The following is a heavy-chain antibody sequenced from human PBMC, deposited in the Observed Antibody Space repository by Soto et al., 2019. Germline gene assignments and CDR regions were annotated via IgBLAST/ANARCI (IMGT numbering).Heavy chain of an antibody. D-gene: IGHD2-15*01. J-gene: IGHJ5*02. CDR1: GGTFSSYA. Sequence: QVQLVQSGAEVKKPGSSVKVSCKASGGTFSSYAISWVRQAPGQGLEWMGGIIPIFGTANYAQKFQGRVTITADESTSTAYMELSSLRSEDKAVYYCASVYCRGGSCYSGTLLNWFDPWGQGTLVTVSS. CDR3: ASVYCRGGSCYSGTLLNWFDP. V-gene: IGHV1-69*01. CDR2: IIPIFGTA.